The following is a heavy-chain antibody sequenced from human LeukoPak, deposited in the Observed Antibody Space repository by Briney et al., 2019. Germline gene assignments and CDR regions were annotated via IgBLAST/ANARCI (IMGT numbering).Heavy chain of an antibody. Sequence: GGSLRLSCAASGFTFSGSAMHWVRQAPGKGLEWVAVISYDGSNKYYADSVKGRFTISRDNSKNTLYLQMNSLRAEDTAVYYCARMGPYYYDSSGYIDYWGQGTLVTVSS. D-gene: IGHD3-22*01. CDR2: ISYDGSNK. CDR1: GFTFSGSA. CDR3: ARMGPYYYDSSGYIDY. J-gene: IGHJ4*02. V-gene: IGHV3-30-3*01.